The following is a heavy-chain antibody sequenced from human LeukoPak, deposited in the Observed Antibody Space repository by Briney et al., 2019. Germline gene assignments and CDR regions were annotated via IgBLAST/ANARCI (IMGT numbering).Heavy chain of an antibody. J-gene: IGHJ4*02. D-gene: IGHD2/OR15-2a*01. V-gene: IGHV3-23*01. CDR1: GFTFTNYA. CDR2: ISGSGGTT. Sequence: GGSLRLSCAASGFTFTNYAMGWVRQTPGKGLEWVSSISGSGGTTYYADSVKGRFTISRDNSKNTVYLQVTSLRVEDTALYYCAKAGWVYFDSTTFHWAVYWGQGTLVTVSS. CDR3: AKAGWVYFDSTTFHWAVY.